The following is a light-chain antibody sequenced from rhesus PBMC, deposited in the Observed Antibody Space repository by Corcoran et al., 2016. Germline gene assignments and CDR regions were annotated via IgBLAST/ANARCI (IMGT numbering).Light chain of an antibody. Sequence: QAAPTQSPSVSGSPGQSVTISCTGTSSDIGANNRVSWYQQSPGKAPKLMIYDVNKRPSGVSDRFSGSKSGSTASLTISGLQAEDEADYYCSSYGSGSTYIFGDGTRLTVL. J-gene: IGLJ1*01. CDR3: SSYGSGSTYI. CDR2: DVN. V-gene: IGLV2-13*03. CDR1: SSDIGANNR.